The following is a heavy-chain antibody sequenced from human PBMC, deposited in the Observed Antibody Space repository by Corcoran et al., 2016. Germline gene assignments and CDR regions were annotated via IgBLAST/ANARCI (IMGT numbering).Heavy chain of an antibody. D-gene: IGHD3-22*01. Sequence: QLQLQESGPGLVTPSETLSLTCTVSGGSISSSSYYWGWIRQPPGKGLEWIGSIYYSGSTYYNPSLKSRVTISVDTSKNQFSLKLSSVTAADPAVYYGARYPLGGGYYYDLGDYWGQGTLVTVSS. V-gene: IGHV4-39*01. CDR3: ARYPLGGGYYYDLGDY. CDR2: IYYSGST. J-gene: IGHJ4*02. CDR1: GGSISSSSYY.